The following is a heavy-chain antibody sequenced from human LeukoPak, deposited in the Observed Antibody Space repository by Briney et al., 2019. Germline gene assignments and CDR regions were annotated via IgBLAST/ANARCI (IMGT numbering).Heavy chain of an antibody. Sequence: PGGSLRLSCAASGFTFSTYWMAWVRQAPGKGLEWVANIKGDESARHQADSVKGRFTISRDNAQNSVYLQMGSLRGEDTAVYYCARDVGGSLDYWGQGTLVTVSS. D-gene: IGHD1-26*01. CDR1: GFTFSTYW. CDR3: ARDVGGSLDY. CDR2: IKGDESAR. V-gene: IGHV3-7*01. J-gene: IGHJ4*02.